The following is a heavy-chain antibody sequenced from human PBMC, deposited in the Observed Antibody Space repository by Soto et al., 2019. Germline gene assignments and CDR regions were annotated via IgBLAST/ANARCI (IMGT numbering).Heavy chain of an antibody. Sequence: QVQLVQSGAEVKKPGSSVKVSCKASGGTFSSYTLNWVRQARGQGLEWMGRIIPILDIADYAQKLHGRVTITTDKSTNTAYMELSNLRSEETAVYYCARVSDDHYYTMDVWGQGTTVTVSS. J-gene: IGHJ6*02. CDR3: ARVSDDHYYTMDV. V-gene: IGHV1-69*02. CDR1: GGTFSSYT. CDR2: IIPILDIA. D-gene: IGHD1-1*01.